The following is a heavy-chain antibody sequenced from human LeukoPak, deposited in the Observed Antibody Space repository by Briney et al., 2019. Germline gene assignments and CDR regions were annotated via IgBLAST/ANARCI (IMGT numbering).Heavy chain of an antibody. V-gene: IGHV5-51*01. CDR3: ARSSTDSSAAFDI. Sequence: GESLKISCKGSGYSFTNYWIGWVRQMPGKGLEWMGIIYPGDSDTRYSPSFQGQVTISADKSISTAYLQWSSLKASDTAMYYCARSSTDSSAAFDIWGQGTMVTVSS. CDR2: IYPGDSDT. CDR1: GYSFTNYW. J-gene: IGHJ3*02. D-gene: IGHD2-2*01.